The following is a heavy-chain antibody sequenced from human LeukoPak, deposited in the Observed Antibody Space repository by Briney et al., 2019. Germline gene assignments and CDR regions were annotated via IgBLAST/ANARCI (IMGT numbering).Heavy chain of an antibody. V-gene: IGHV1-69*06. Sequence: SVKVSCKASGGTFNSYAISWVRQAPGQGLEWMGGIIPIFGTTNYARKFRGRVTLTADKSTRTAYMELSSLRSEDTAVYYCAREGVDYGDYQFDYWGQGTLVTVSS. D-gene: IGHD4-17*01. CDR3: AREGVDYGDYQFDY. J-gene: IGHJ4*02. CDR2: IIPIFGTT. CDR1: GGTFNSYA.